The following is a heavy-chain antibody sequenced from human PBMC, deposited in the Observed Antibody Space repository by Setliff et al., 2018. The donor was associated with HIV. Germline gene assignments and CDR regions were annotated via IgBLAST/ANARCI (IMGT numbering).Heavy chain of an antibody. V-gene: IGHV4-39*01. J-gene: IGHJ3*02. D-gene: IGHD6-13*01. CDR3: ARQSRWDEPFDI. CDR2: FYYNGAT. CDR1: RHSIPNTYYY. Sequence: SETLSLTCTVFRHSIPNTYYYWGWIRQSPGKGLEWIGSFYYNGATHRNPSLKSRVSISVESAENRFSLELTSVTAADTAVYYCARQSRWDEPFDIWGQGTMVTVSS.